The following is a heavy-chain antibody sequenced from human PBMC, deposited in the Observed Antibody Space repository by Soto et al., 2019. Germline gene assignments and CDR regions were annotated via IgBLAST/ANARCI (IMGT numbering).Heavy chain of an antibody. V-gene: IGHV2-70*11. J-gene: IGHJ4*02. D-gene: IGHD5-18*01. CDR1: GFSLSTSGKC. CDR2: IDWDDDK. CDR3: ARTLSPATALVTFDH. Sequence: ESGPTLVNPTQTLTLNCPFSGFSLSTSGKCVSWKRQPPRKALEWLARIDWDDDKYYSTSLKTRLTISKDTSKNQVVLTITNMDPVDTATYYCARTLSPATALVTFDHWGQGSLVTVSS.